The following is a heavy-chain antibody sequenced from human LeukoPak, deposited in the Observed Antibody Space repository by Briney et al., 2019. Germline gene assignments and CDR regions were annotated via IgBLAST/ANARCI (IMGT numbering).Heavy chain of an antibody. CDR2: IYPGDSDT. Sequence: GESLKISCKASGYSFTNYWIGWVRQMPGTGLEWMGIIYPGDSDTRYSPSFQGQVTISADTSISTAYLRWSSLKASDTAMYYCARSDSASWFDYWGQGTLVTVSS. V-gene: IGHV5-51*01. D-gene: IGHD6-13*01. J-gene: IGHJ4*02. CDR3: ARSDSASWFDY. CDR1: GYSFTNYW.